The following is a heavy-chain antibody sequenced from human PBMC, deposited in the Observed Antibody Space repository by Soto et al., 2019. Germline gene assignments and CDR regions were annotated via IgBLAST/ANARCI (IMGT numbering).Heavy chain of an antibody. V-gene: IGHV4-34*01. CDR2: INHSGST. Sequence: SETLSLTCAVYGGSFSGYYWSWMRQPPGKGLEWNGEINHSGSTNYNPSLKSRVTISVDTSKNQFSLKLSSVTAADTAVYYCARVGNSSGWYDNWFDPWGQGTLVTVSS. D-gene: IGHD6-19*01. CDR3: ARVGNSSGWYDNWFDP. J-gene: IGHJ5*02. CDR1: GGSFSGYY.